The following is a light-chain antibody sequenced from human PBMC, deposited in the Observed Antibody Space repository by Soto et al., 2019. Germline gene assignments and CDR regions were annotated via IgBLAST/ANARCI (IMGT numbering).Light chain of an antibody. J-gene: IGKJ5*01. CDR1: QSVRSGY. CDR3: QRYKYGPLPT. Sequence: TQSAGARALSTGERAKHSCRDIQSVRSGYFAWYQQKPGQAPRLLLLGAATRATGIAASFSVRGSGTESTLTFTILHSEHVAVYICQRYKYGPLPTFGQGTRLEIK. CDR2: GAA. V-gene: IGKV3-15*01.